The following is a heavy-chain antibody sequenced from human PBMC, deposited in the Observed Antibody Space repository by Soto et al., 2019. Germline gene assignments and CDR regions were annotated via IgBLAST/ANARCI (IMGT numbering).Heavy chain of an antibody. CDR3: AREEYGDYFFDY. Sequence: QVHLVESGGGVVQPGRSLRLSCAASGFIFRNYAMHWVRQAPGKGLEWVAVISYDGSSKYYGDSVKGRFTISRDNSKNTLFLQMNSLRTEDTAVYYCAREEYGDYFFDYWGQGTLVTVSS. V-gene: IGHV3-30*01. J-gene: IGHJ4*02. CDR2: ISYDGSSK. D-gene: IGHD4-17*01. CDR1: GFIFRNYA.